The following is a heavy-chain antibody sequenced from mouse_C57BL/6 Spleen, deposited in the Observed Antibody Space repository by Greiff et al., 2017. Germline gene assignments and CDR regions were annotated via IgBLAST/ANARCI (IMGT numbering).Heavy chain of an antibody. CDR3: ALVYYDFLFAY. D-gene: IGHD2-4*01. Sequence: QVQLQQPGAELVMPGASVKLSCKASGYTFTSYWMHWVKQRPGQGLEWIGEIDPSDSYTNYNQKFKGKSTLTVDKSSSTAYMQLSILTSEDSAVYYCALVYYDFLFAYWGQGTLVTVSA. J-gene: IGHJ3*01. CDR1: GYTFTSYW. V-gene: IGHV1-69*01. CDR2: IDPSDSYT.